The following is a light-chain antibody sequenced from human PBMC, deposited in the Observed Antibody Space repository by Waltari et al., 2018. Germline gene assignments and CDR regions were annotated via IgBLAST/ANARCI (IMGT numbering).Light chain of an antibody. V-gene: IGLV3-21*01. CDR2: YDS. Sequence: SYVLTQPPSESVAPGKTARITCGGNNIGSKSVHWYQQKSGQAPVLVIYYDSDRPSGIPVGFAGSNSGNTATLTISRVEAGDEADYHCQAWDSSSDHRVFGGGTKLTVL. CDR3: QAWDSSSDHRV. CDR1: NIGSKS. J-gene: IGLJ3*02.